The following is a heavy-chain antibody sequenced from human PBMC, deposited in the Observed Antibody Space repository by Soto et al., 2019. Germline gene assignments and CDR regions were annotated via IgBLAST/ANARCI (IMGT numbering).Heavy chain of an antibody. J-gene: IGHJ6*03. CDR3: ARNGHKNYCSVGSWDVFSDYYYYMGF. D-gene: IGHD2-15*01. V-gene: IGHV4-59*08. Sequence: PSETLSLTCTVSGGSISSYYWSWIRQPPGKGLEWIGYIYYSGSTNYNPSLKSRVTISVDTSKNQFSLKLSSVTAADTAVYYWARNGHKNYCSVGSWDVFSDYYYYMGFWGKGTTAT. CDR2: IYYSGST. CDR1: GGSISSYY.